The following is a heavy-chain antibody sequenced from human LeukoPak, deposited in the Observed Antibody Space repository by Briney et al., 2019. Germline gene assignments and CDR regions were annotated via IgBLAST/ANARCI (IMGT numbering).Heavy chain of an antibody. V-gene: IGHV1-2*02. D-gene: IGHD3-10*01. CDR1: GYTFTGHY. CDR2: INPKNAGT. J-gene: IGHJ4*02. Sequence: ASVKVSCKASGYTFTGHYMHWVRQAPGQGLEWMGWINPKNAGTNYAQKFQGRVTMTRDTSTGTAYMDLSRLRSDDTAVYYCARDRTTMIRGIYPGDYWGQGTLVTVSP. CDR3: ARDRTTMIRGIYPGDY.